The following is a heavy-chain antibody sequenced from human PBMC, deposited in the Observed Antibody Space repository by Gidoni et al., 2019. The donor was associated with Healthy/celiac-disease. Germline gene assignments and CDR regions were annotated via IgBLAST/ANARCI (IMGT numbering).Heavy chain of an antibody. D-gene: IGHD3-16*01. J-gene: IGHJ4*02. Sequence: QVQLVQSGAEVKKPGASVTVSCKASGYTFTGYYMHWVRQAPGQGLEWMGWIDPNRGGTNYAQKFQGRVTMTRDTSISTAYMELSRLRSDDTAVYYCASWGRTQLAFDYWGQGTLVTVSS. CDR3: ASWGRTQLAFDY. CDR1: GYTFTGYY. CDR2: IDPNRGGT. V-gene: IGHV1-2*02.